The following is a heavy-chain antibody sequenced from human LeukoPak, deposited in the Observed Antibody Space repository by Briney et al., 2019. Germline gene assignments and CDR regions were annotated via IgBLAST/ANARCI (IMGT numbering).Heavy chain of an antibody. CDR3: AREIRPPPIYYYYMDV. CDR1: GGSISSYY. V-gene: IGHV4-4*07. CDR2: IYTSGST. J-gene: IGHJ6*03. Sequence: SETLSLTCTVSGGSISSYYWSWIRQPAGKGLEWIGRIYTSGSTNYNPSLKSRVTMSVDTSKNQFSLKLSSVIAADTAVYYCAREIRPPPIYYYYMDVWGQGTLVTVSS.